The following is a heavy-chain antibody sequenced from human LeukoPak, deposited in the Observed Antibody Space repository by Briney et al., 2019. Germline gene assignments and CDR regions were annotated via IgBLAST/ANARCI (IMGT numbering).Heavy chain of an antibody. CDR2: MSVIGSST. J-gene: IGHJ6*03. D-gene: IGHD6-13*01. V-gene: IGHV3-23*01. Sequence: GGSPRLSCAASGFTFISYCMSWVRQAPGKGLEWVSVMSVIGSSTYYADSVKVLFTISRDNYKNTLYLQMTSLRAEEPAVYYCAKADSSSWYVGYYYYYMDVWGKGTTVTISS. CDR1: GFTFISYC. CDR3: AKADSSSWYVGYYYYYMDV.